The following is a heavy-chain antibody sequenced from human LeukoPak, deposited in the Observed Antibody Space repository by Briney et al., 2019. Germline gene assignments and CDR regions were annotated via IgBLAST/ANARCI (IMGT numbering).Heavy chain of an antibody. CDR2: IIPIFGTA. V-gene: IGHV1-69*05. J-gene: IGHJ4*02. CDR1: GGTFSSYA. Sequence: SVKVSCKSSGGTFSSYAISWVRQAPGQGLEWMGGIIPIFGTANYAQKFQGRVTITTDESTSTAYMELSSLRSEDTAVYYCARPRGNSSGLDYWGQGTLVTVSS. D-gene: IGHD6-19*01. CDR3: ARPRGNSSGLDY.